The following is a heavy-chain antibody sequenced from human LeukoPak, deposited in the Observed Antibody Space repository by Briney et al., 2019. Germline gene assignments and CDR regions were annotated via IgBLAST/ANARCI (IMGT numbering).Heavy chain of an antibody. J-gene: IGHJ4*02. V-gene: IGHV4-38-2*01. CDR3: ARATLEMATSHFDY. CDR1: GYSIYSSYY. Sequence: SGTLSLTCVVSGYSIYSSYYWGWIRQPPGKGLEWIGSIYHSGSPYYNPSLKSRVTISVDTSKNQFSLKLTSMTAADTAVYYCARATLEMATSHFDYWGQGTPVTVSS. CDR2: IYHSGSP. D-gene: IGHD5-24*01.